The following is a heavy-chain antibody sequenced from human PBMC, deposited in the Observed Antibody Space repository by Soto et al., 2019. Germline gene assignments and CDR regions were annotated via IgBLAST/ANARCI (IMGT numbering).Heavy chain of an antibody. V-gene: IGHV1-46*01. D-gene: IGHD3-10*01. Sequence: ASVKVSCKASGYTFSIYYIHWVRQAPGQGREWMGVINPSGSTTYAQRFQGRVSMTRDTSTTTVYMELSSLRSEDTAVYYCATQYYYGSGHLFDYWGQGTLVTVSS. CDR1: GYTFSIYY. J-gene: IGHJ4*02. CDR3: ATQYYYGSGHLFDY. CDR2: INPSGST.